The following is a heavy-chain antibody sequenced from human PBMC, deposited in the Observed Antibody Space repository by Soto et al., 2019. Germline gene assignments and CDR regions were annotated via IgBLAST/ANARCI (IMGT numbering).Heavy chain of an antibody. CDR2: ISARGETT. D-gene: IGHD2-15*01. CDR3: AREPVGQGIWWYSDY. J-gene: IGHJ4*01. CDR1: GFIFSTYA. Sequence: ELQLLESGGGLVQPGGSLRLSCAASGFIFSTYAMSWVRQAPGKGPEWVSAISARGETTYYAESVKGRFTISRHNSKVTQQLYINSARAEYRAVYYCAREPVGQGIWWYSDYWGQGTLVTVSS. V-gene: IGHV3-23*01.